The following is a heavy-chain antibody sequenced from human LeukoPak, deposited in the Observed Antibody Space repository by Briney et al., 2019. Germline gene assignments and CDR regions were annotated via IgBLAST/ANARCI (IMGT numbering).Heavy chain of an antibody. CDR3: ARGVDTAMEIDY. CDR1: GGSISSGGYY. J-gene: IGHJ4*02. CDR2: IYYSGST. Sequence: PSETLSLTCTVSGGSISSGGYYWSWIRQHPGQGLEWIGYIYYSGSTYYNPSLKSRVTISVDTSKNQFSLKLSSVTAADTAVYYCARGVDTAMEIDYWGQGTLVTVSS. V-gene: IGHV4-31*03. D-gene: IGHD5-18*01.